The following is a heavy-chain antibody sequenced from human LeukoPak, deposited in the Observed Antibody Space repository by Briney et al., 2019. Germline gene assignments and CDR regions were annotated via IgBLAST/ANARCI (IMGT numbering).Heavy chain of an antibody. Sequence: GASVEVSCKAFGYTFSSHAMNWVRQAPGQGLELMGWINTNTGIPTYAQGFAGRFVFSLDTSVTTAYLQITSLKAEDTAVYYCARDLVSAGFDIWGQGTMVTVSS. CDR3: ARDLVSAGFDI. CDR2: INTNTGIP. CDR1: GYTFSSHA. V-gene: IGHV7-4-1*02. J-gene: IGHJ3*02. D-gene: IGHD6-6*01.